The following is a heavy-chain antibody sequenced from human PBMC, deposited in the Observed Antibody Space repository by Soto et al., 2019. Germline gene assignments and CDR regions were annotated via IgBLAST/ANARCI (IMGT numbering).Heavy chain of an antibody. J-gene: IGHJ4*02. V-gene: IGHV3-48*02. CDR3: ARELEYCSNGVCYPYFDS. CDR2: ISSSSYTI. D-gene: IGHD2-8*01. Sequence: EVQLEESGGGLVQPGGSLRLSCAASGFSFRSYSMNWVRQAPGKGLEWLSDISSSSYTIYYADSVKGRFTISRDNAKNSLYLQMDSLRDEDTAVYYCARELEYCSNGVCYPYFDSWGQGTLVTVSS. CDR1: GFSFRSYS.